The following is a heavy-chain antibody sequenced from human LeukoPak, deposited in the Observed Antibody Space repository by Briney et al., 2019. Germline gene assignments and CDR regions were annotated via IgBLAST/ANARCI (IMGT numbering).Heavy chain of an antibody. J-gene: IGHJ3*02. CDR1: GGSISSYY. CDR3: ARDRDSSSPDAFDI. Sequence: SETLSLTCTVSGGSISSYYWSWIRQPPGKGLEGIGYIYYSGSTNYNPSLKSRVTISVDTSKNQFSLKLSSVTAADTAVYYCARDRDSSSPDAFDIWGQGTMVTVSS. V-gene: IGHV4-59*01. CDR2: IYYSGST. D-gene: IGHD6-6*01.